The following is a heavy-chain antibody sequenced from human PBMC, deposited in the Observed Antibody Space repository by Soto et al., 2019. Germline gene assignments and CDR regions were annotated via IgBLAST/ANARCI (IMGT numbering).Heavy chain of an antibody. J-gene: IGHJ5*02. V-gene: IGHV3-30*03. Sequence: QVQLVESGGGVVQPGGSLRLSCAASGFTFGVYNMQWVRQAPGKGPECVAVISYDGSDGYYSDSVRGRFTISRDNSNNMLYLEMNSLRPDDTAVYYCATGHRGLTGTTLVVTVPGWFDPWGQGALVTVSS. CDR3: ATGHRGLTGTTLVVTVPGWFDP. CDR2: ISYDGSDG. D-gene: IGHD2-21*02. CDR1: GFTFGVYN.